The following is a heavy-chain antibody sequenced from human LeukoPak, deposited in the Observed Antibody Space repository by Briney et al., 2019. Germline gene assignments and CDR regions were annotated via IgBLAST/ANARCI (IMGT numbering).Heavy chain of an antibody. Sequence: PGGSLRLSCAASGFTFSSYAMSWVRQAPGKGLEWVSAISGSGGSTYYADSVKGRFTISRDNSKNTLYLQMNSLRAEDTAVYYCAKEDTYYDILTGYRVPYYFDYWGQGTLVTVSS. D-gene: IGHD3-9*01. CDR3: AKEDTYYDILTGYRVPYYFDY. V-gene: IGHV3-23*01. J-gene: IGHJ4*02. CDR1: GFTFSSYA. CDR2: ISGSGGST.